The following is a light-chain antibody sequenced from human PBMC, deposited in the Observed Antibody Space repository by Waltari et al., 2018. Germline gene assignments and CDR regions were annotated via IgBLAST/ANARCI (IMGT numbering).Light chain of an antibody. Sequence: DIRLTQSPSSLSASVGDRVTITCQASQPITNYLNWYQQKVGEAPKLLIRDASKLETGVPSRFSGSQSGTHFTLTIASLQPEDVATYYCQRYDNLPIFAFGPGTKVDVK. V-gene: IGKV1-33*01. CDR2: DAS. CDR3: QRYDNLPIFA. J-gene: IGKJ3*01. CDR1: QPITNY.